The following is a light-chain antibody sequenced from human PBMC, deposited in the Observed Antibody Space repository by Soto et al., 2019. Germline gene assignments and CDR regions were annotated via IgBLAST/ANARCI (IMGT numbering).Light chain of an antibody. CDR3: SSHTSSTLVI. CDR1: SSDVGADDY. V-gene: IGLV2-14*03. J-gene: IGLJ2*01. Sequence: QSALTQPASVSGSPGQSITISCTGTSSDVGADDYVSWYQQHPGKAPKLMIHDVSNRPSGVSNLFSGSKSGNTASLTISGLQAEDEADYYCSSHTSSTLVIFGGGTKLTVL. CDR2: DVS.